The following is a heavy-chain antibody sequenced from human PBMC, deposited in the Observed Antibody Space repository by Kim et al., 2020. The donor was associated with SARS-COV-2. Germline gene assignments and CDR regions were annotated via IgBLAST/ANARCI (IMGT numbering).Heavy chain of an antibody. CDR3: ARGHSSSCFDY. CDR1: GFTFSSYG. Sequence: GSLRLSCAASGFTFSSYGMHWVRQAPGKGLEWVAVIWYDGSNKYYADSVKGRFTISRDNSKNTLYLQMNSLRAEDTAVYYCARGHSSSCFDYWGQGTLVTVSS. CDR2: IWYDGSNK. V-gene: IGHV3-33*01. J-gene: IGHJ4*02. D-gene: IGHD6-13*01.